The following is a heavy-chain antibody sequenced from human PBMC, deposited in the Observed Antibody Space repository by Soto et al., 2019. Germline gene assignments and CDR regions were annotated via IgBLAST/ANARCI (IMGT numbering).Heavy chain of an antibody. CDR3: ARLPGIAAAGTLYGMDV. Sequence: EVQLVESGGGLVQPGGSLRLSCAASGFTFSSYDMHWVRQATGKGLEWVSAIGTAGDTYYPGSVKGRFTISRENAKNSLHLQMNSLRTGDTAVYYCARLPGIAAAGTLYGMDVWGQGTTVTVSS. J-gene: IGHJ6*02. CDR1: GFTFSSYD. CDR2: IGTAGDT. V-gene: IGHV3-13*01. D-gene: IGHD6-13*01.